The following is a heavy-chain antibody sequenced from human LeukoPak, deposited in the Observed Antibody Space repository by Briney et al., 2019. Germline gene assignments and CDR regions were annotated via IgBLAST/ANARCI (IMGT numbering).Heavy chain of an antibody. J-gene: IGHJ6*02. D-gene: IGHD3-16*02. V-gene: IGHV4-4*02. CDR1: GGSISSGNW. CDR2: IYHSGST. CDR3: ARDQVVMITFGGVIEQRYYGMDV. Sequence: SETLSLTCAVSGGSISSGNWWSWVRQPPGKGLEWIGEIYHSGSTNYNPSLKSRVTISVDTSKNQFSLKLSSVTAADTAVYYCARDQVVMITFGGVIEQRYYGMDVWGQGTTVTVSS.